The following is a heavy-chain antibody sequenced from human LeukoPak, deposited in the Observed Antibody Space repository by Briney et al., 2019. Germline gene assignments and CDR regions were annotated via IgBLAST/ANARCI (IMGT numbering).Heavy chain of an antibody. J-gene: IGHJ4*02. D-gene: IGHD4-23*01. V-gene: IGHV1-18*01. CDR2: ISAYNGNT. CDR3: ARAGWATVAPPPDY. Sequence: GASVKVSCKASGGTFSSYAISWVRQAPGQGLEWMGWISAYNGNTNYAQKLQGRVTMTTDTSTSTAYMELRSLRSDDTAVYYCARAGWATVAPPPDYWGQGTLVTVSS. CDR1: GGTFSSYA.